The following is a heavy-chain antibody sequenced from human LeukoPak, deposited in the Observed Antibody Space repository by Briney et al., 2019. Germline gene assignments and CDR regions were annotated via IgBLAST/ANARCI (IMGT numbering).Heavy chain of an antibody. D-gene: IGHD5-24*01. J-gene: IGHJ4*02. CDR2: INHSGST. V-gene: IGHV4-34*01. CDR3: ARGGDGYTNFDY. Sequence: PSETLSLTCAVYGGSFSGYYWSWIRQPPGKGLEWIGEINHSGSTNYNPSLKSRVTISVDTSKNQFSLKLSSVTAADTAVYYCARGGDGYTNFDYWGQGTPVTVSS. CDR1: GGSFSGYY.